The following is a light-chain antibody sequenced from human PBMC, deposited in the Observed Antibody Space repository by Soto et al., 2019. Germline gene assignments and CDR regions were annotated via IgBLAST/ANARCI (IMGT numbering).Light chain of an antibody. Sequence: QSALTQPRSVSGSPGQSVTISCTGTSSDVGGFNYVSWYRQHPGKAPQLMINDVTKRPSGVPDRFSGSKSGNTASLTISGLQAVDEADYYCSSYTSSDTGVFAAGTKLTVL. CDR1: SSDVGGFNY. V-gene: IGLV2-11*01. CDR2: DVT. J-gene: IGLJ1*01. CDR3: SSYTSSDTGV.